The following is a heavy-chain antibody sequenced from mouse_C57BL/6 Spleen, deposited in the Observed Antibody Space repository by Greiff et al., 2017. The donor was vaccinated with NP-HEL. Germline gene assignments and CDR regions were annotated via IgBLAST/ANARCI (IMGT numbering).Heavy chain of an antibody. CDR2: IYPRDGST. CDR1: GYTFTSYD. Sequence: QVHVKQSGPELVKPGASVKLSCKASGYTFTSYDINWVKQRPGQGLEWIGWIYPRDGSTKYNEKFKGKATLTVDTSSSTAYMELHSLTSEDSAVYFCASGHDYPWFAYWGQGTLVTVSA. J-gene: IGHJ3*01. D-gene: IGHD2-4*01. CDR3: ASGHDYPWFAY. V-gene: IGHV1-85*01.